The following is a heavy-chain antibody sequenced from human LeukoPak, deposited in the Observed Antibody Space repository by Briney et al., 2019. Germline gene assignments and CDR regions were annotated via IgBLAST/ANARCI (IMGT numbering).Heavy chain of an antibody. V-gene: IGHV3-23*01. D-gene: IGHD2-2*01. Sequence: GGSPRLSCAASGFTFSSYAMSWVRQAPGEGLEWVSAISSTGGSTYYADSVKGRFTISRDNSKNTLYLQMNSLRAEDTAVYYCAKRGSCSTSSCYFDYWGQGTLVTVSS. CDR1: GFTFSSYA. CDR3: AKRGSCSTSSCYFDY. J-gene: IGHJ4*02. CDR2: ISSTGGST.